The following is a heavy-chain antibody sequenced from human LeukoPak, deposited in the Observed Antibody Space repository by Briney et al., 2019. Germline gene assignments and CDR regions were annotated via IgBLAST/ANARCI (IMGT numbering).Heavy chain of an antibody. CDR2: IKSKTDGGTT. CDR3: AKDRGISRPFQY. J-gene: IGHJ4*02. CDR1: GFTFSNAW. D-gene: IGHD3-10*01. Sequence: KPGGSLRLSCAASGFTFSNAWMNWVRQAPGKGLEWVGRIKSKTDGGTTDYAAPVKGRFTISRDDSKNTLYLQMNSLKTEDTAVYYCAKDRGISRPFQYWGQGTLVTVSS. V-gene: IGHV3-15*07.